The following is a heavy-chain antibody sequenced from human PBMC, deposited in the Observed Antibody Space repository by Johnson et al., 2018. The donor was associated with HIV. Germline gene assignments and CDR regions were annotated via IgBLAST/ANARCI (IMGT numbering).Heavy chain of an antibody. Sequence: QVQLVESGGGVVQPGGSLRLSCAASGFTFSSYGMHWVRQAPGKGLEWVAFIRYDGSNKYYADSVKGRFTISRDTLKNTLYLQMNSLRAEDTAVYFCARDRRYYDSSGYYHDAFDIWGQGTGVTVSS. CDR2: IRYDGSNK. D-gene: IGHD3-22*01. J-gene: IGHJ3*02. CDR1: GFTFSSYG. CDR3: ARDRRYYDSSGYYHDAFDI. V-gene: IGHV3-30*02.